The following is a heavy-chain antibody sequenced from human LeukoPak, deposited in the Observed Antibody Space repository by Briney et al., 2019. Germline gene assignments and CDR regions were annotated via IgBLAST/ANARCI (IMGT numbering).Heavy chain of an antibody. CDR3: ARDLGYGVDY. CDR1: GGSFSGYY. V-gene: IGHV4-34*01. J-gene: IGHJ4*02. Sequence: SETLSLTCAVYGGSFSGYYWSWIRQPPGKGLEWIGEINHSGSTNYNPSLKSRVPISVDTSKNQFSLKLSSVTAADTAVYYCARDLGYGVDYWGQGTLVTVSS. CDR2: INHSGST. D-gene: IGHD5-12*01.